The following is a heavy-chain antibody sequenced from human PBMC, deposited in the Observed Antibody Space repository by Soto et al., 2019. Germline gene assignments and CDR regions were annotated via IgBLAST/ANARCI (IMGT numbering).Heavy chain of an antibody. Sequence: EVQLVESGGGLVQPGGSLRLSCAASGFTVSTNYMSWVRQAPGKGLEWVSVIYSGVRTYYADSVKGRFTISRDNSKNTLYLQMDSLRAEDTAVYYCANSPNQKYYFDYWCQGTLVAVSS. V-gene: IGHV3-66*01. CDR3: ANSPNQKYYFDY. J-gene: IGHJ4*02. CDR2: IYSGVRT. CDR1: GFTVSTNY.